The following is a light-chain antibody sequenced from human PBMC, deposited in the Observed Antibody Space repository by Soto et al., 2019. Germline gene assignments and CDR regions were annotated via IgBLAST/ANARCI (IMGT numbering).Light chain of an antibody. CDR1: QDIRNY. CDR2: DAS. Sequence: IHMTQSPSSLSSSVLDIVAFTCRASQDIRNYLAWYQQKPGKAPKLLICDASTLYSGVPSRFSGSGSGTDFTLTISGMQPEDFAAYYCQQLRSYPSTFGGGTKVDI. CDR3: QQLRSYPST. V-gene: IGKV1-9*01. J-gene: IGKJ4*01.